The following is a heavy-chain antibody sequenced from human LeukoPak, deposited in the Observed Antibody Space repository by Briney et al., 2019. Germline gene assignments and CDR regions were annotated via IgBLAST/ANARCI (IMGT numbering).Heavy chain of an antibody. J-gene: IGHJ5*02. CDR2: IYSGGST. CDR3: ATEIAVAGTGNWFDP. V-gene: IGHV3-53*01. Sequence: PGGSLRLSCAASGFTVSSNYMSWVRQAPGKGLEWVSVIYSGGSTYYADSVKGRFTISRDNSKNTLYLQMNSLRAEDTAVYYCATEIAVAGTGNWFDPGGQGTLVTVSS. CDR1: GFTVSSNY. D-gene: IGHD6-19*01.